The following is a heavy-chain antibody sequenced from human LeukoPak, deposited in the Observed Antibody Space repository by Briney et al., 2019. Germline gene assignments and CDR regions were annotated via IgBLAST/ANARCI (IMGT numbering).Heavy chain of an antibody. CDR2: INSDGSSR. D-gene: IGHD5-24*01. V-gene: IGHV3-74*01. CDR3: ARDAGYRGFDY. CDR1: GFTFSSYW. J-gene: IGHJ4*02. Sequence: GGSLRLSCAASGFTFSSYWMHWVRQAPGKGLGWVSRINSDGSSRIYADSVKGGFTISRDNAKNTLYLQMNSLRAEDTAVYYCARDAGYRGFDYWGQGTLVTVSS.